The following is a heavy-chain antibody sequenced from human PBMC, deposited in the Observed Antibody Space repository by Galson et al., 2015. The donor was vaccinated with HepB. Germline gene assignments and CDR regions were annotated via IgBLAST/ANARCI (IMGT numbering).Heavy chain of an antibody. D-gene: IGHD3-3*01. V-gene: IGHV4-39*01. J-gene: IGHJ4*02. Sequence: ETLSLTCSVFGVPIDSYDFYWGWVRQAPEKGLEWLGTGLHSGSTKYSPSLRSRVAISVKTPEKQFSLRLRAVTAADTAVYYCARIRAPYSDFWTGFYFFDLWGPGTPVTVSS. CDR2: GLHSGST. CDR3: ARIRAPYSDFWTGFYFFDL. CDR1: GVPIDSYDFY.